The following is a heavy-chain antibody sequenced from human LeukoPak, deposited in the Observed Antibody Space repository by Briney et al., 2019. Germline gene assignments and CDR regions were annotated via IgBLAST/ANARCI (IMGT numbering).Heavy chain of an antibody. CDR2: INSDGSST. J-gene: IGHJ3*02. CDR3: ARDATPADDAFDI. Sequence: PGGSLRLSCAASGFTFSSYAMSWVRQAPGKGLVWVSRINSDGSSTSYADSVKGRFTISRDNAKNTLYLQMNSLRAEDTAVYYCARDATPADDAFDIWGQGTMVTVSS. CDR1: GFTFSSYA. V-gene: IGHV3-74*01.